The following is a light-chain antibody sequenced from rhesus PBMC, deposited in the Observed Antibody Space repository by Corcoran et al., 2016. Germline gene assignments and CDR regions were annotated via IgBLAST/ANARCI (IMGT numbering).Light chain of an antibody. Sequence: DIQMTQSPSSLSASVGDTVTITCRASQGISSYLAWYQQNPGKAPKLLIYKASTLQIGVPSRFSGSGSGTDFTLTISSLQPEDFATYYCQQHNSDPLTFGGGTKVELK. J-gene: IGKJ4*01. V-gene: IGKV1-25*01. CDR3: QQHNSDPLT. CDR2: KAS. CDR1: QGISSY.